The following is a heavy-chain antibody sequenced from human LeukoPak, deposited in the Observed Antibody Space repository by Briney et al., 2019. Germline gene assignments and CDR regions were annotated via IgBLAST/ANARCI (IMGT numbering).Heavy chain of an antibody. Sequence: QSGGSLRLSCVASGFTFSIYDLSWVRQAPGKGLECVSAIDRGVGSTYYADSVKGRFTISRDNSKNTLYLQMSNLRVDDTAVYYCAKGQLWPPFFDYWGQGTLVTVSS. V-gene: IGHV3-23*01. CDR2: IDRGVGST. J-gene: IGHJ4*02. CDR3: AKGQLWPPFFDY. CDR1: GFTFSIYD. D-gene: IGHD5-18*01.